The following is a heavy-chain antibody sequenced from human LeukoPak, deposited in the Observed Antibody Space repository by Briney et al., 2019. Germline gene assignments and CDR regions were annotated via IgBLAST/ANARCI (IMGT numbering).Heavy chain of an antibody. J-gene: IGHJ4*02. CDR2: ISWNSGSI. D-gene: IGHD2-2*01. CDR3: AKDAESSTSYFAFDY. Sequence: PGGSLRLSCAASGFTFDDYAMHWVRQAPGKGLEWVSGISWNSGSIGYADSVKGRFTISRDNAKNSLYLQMNSLRAEDTALYYCAKDAESSTSYFAFDYWGQGTLVTVSS. CDR1: GFTFDDYA. V-gene: IGHV3-9*01.